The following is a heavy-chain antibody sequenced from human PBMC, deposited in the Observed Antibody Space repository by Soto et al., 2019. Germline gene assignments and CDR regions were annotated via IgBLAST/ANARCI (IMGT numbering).Heavy chain of an antibody. V-gene: IGHV3-30*18. Sequence: PGGSLRLSCAASGFTFSSYGMHWVRQAPGKGLEWVAVISYDGSNKYYADSVKGRFTISRDNSKNTLYLQMNSLRAEDTAVYYCAKDRYYYDSSGWPIDGYWGQGTLVTVSS. CDR2: ISYDGSNK. D-gene: IGHD3-22*01. CDR1: GFTFSSYG. CDR3: AKDRYYYDSSGWPIDGY. J-gene: IGHJ4*02.